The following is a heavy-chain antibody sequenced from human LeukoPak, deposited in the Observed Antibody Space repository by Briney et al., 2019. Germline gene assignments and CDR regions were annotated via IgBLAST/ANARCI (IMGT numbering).Heavy chain of an antibody. V-gene: IGHV3-21*01. J-gene: IGHJ3*02. Sequence: PGGSLRLSCAASGFTFSSYSMNWVRQAPGKGLEWVPSISSSSSYIYYADSVKGRFTISRDNAKNSLYLQMNSLRAEDTAVYYCARHPRVGATHDAFDIWGQGTMVTVSS. CDR3: ARHPRVGATHDAFDI. CDR2: ISSSSSYI. D-gene: IGHD1-26*01. CDR1: GFTFSSYS.